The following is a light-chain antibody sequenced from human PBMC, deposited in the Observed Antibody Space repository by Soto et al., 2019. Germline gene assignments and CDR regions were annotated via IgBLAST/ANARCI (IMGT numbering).Light chain of an antibody. V-gene: IGKV1-39*01. CDR2: GAS. CDR1: ETITRY. CDR3: QQSYSNPHT. J-gene: IGKJ4*01. Sequence: DIQMTQSPSSLSASVGETVIISCRASETITRYLNWYQSKPGKAPRLLISGASSLQSGVPSRFSGGYSGTDFTLTIRSLQPEDFATYYCQQSYSNPHTFGGGTKVE.